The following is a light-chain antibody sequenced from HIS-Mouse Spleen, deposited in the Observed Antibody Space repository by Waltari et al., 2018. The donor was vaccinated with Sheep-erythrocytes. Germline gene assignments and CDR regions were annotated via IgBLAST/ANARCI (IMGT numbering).Light chain of an antibody. Sequence: AIQMTQSPSSLSASVGDGVTITCRASQGIRNDLGWYQQKPGKAPKLLIYAASSLQSGVPSRFSGSGSGTDFTLTISSLQPEDFATYYCQQSYSTPPLTFGGGTKVEIK. CDR2: AAS. V-gene: IGKV1-6*01. CDR1: QGIRND. J-gene: IGKJ4*01. CDR3: QQSYSTPPLT.